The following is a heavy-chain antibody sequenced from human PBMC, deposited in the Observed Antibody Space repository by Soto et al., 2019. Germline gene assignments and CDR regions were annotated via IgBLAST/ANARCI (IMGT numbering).Heavy chain of an antibody. CDR1: GGSISSGGYY. J-gene: IGHJ4*02. CDR3: AREIGYCSSTSCSFFDY. V-gene: IGHV4-31*03. Sequence: TLSLTCTVSGGSISSGGYYWSWIRQHPGKGLEWIGYIYYSGSTYYNPSLKSRVTISVDTSKNQFSLKLSSVTAADTAVYYCAREIGYCSSTSCSFFDYWGQGTLVTVSS. D-gene: IGHD2-2*01. CDR2: IYYSGST.